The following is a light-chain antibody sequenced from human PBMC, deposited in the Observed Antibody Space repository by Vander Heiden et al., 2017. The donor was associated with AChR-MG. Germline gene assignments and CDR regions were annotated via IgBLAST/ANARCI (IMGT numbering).Light chain of an antibody. Sequence: QSALTQPASVSGSPGQSITSSCTGTSSDVGGYNYVSWYQQHPGTAPKLMIYDVSNRPSGVSNRFSGSKSGNTASLTISGLQAEDEADYYCSSYTSSSTVFGGGTKLTVL. V-gene: IGLV2-14*03. CDR1: SSDVGGYNY. J-gene: IGLJ2*01. CDR3: SSYTSSSTV. CDR2: DVS.